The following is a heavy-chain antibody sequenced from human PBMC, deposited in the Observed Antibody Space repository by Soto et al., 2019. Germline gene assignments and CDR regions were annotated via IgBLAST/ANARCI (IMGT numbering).Heavy chain of an antibody. J-gene: IGHJ4*02. CDR3: AKDLADFWSGYYDY. V-gene: IGHV3-30*18. D-gene: IGHD3-3*01. CDR1: GFTFSSYG. CDR2: ISYDGSNK. Sequence: GGSLRLSCAASGFTFSSYGMHWVRQAPGKGLEWVAVISYDGSNKYYADSVKGRFTISRDNSKNTLYLQMNSLRAEDTAVYYCAKDLADFWSGYYDYWGQGTLVTVSS.